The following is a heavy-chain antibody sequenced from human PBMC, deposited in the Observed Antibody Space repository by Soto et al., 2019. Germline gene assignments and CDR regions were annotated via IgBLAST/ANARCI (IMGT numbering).Heavy chain of an antibody. CDR3: ATSLWFGTQPEI. CDR2: ISPSGTT. D-gene: IGHD3-10*01. CDR1: GGSFSNNY. Sequence: SETLSLTCAVYGGSFSNNYWTWFRQPPGKGLEWIGEISPSGTTKYIPSLKSRGTISVDTSRKQFFLKVTSVSAADTAVYYCATSLWFGTQPEIWGPGTLVTVS. V-gene: IGHV4-34*01. J-gene: IGHJ1*01.